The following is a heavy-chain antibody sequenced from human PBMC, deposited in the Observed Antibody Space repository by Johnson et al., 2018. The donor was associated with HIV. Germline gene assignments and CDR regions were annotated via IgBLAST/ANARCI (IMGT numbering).Heavy chain of an antibody. J-gene: IGHJ3*02. CDR3: ARDPCTGASCLPGAFDI. D-gene: IGHD2-15*01. Sequence: MLLVESGGGLIQPGGSLILSCAASGFTVSSNYMGWVRQAPGKGLEWVSVLYSGGSTYYTDSVKGRFTISRDNSKNTLYLQMNSLRAEDTAVYFCARDPCTGASCLPGAFDIWGQGTMVTVS. CDR1: GFTVSSNY. CDR2: LYSGGST. V-gene: IGHV3-53*01.